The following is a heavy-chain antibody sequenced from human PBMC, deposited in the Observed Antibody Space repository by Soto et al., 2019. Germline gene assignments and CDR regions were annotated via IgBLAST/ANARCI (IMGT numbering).Heavy chain of an antibody. CDR3: AKDFLLAIAVTTFWFAP. CDR2: ISGSGGST. CDR1: GFTFSSYA. Sequence: EVQLLESGGGLVQPGGSLRLSCAASGFTFSSYAMSWVRQAPGKGLEWVSAISGSGGSTYYADSVKGRFTISRDNSKNTLYLQMNSLRAEDTAVYYCAKDFLLAIAVTTFWFAPWGQGTLVTVSS. D-gene: IGHD4-17*01. J-gene: IGHJ5*02. V-gene: IGHV3-23*01.